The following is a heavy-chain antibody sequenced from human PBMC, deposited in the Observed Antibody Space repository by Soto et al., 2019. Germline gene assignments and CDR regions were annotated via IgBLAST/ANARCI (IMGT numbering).Heavy chain of an antibody. CDR2: TYYRSQWHY. V-gene: IGHV6-1*01. Sequence: QVQLQQSGPGLVKPSQTLSLTCAISGDSVSSNSAVWNRIRQSPSRGLEWLGRTYYRSQWHYEYAVFVQSRISTDTDTSKNHFSLQLNSVTPEDTAVYYCVRLVGHSGLDHWGQGTLVTVSS. J-gene: IGHJ4*02. CDR1: GDSVSSNSAV. CDR3: VRLVGHSGLDH. D-gene: IGHD1-26*01.